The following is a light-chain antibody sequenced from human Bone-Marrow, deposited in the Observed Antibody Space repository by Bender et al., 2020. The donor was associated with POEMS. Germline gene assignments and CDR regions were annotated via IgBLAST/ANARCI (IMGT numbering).Light chain of an antibody. J-gene: IGLJ2*01. CDR2: EDN. Sequence: SYGLTQPPSVSVSPGHTANITCSGDQLGDQYASWYQLKPGQSPVLVIYEDNKRPSGIPERFSGSNSGNIATLTISETQALDEADYYCQAWDTSSVVFGGGTKLTVL. V-gene: IGLV3-1*01. CDR3: QAWDTSSVV. CDR1: QLGDQY.